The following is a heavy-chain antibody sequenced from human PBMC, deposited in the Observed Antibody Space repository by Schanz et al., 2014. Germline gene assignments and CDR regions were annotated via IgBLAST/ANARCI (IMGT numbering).Heavy chain of an antibody. CDR3: ADTYCSSTSCYTGYYYMDV. Sequence: QILLVQPGPEVKKPGASVTVSCKASGYDFHIYAYSWVRQAPGQGLEWMGRIIPILGIANYAQNFPGRVTITADKSTSTAYMELTSLRSDDTAVYYCADTYCSSTSCYTGYYYMDVWGKGTTVTVSS. V-gene: IGHV1-69*02. CDR1: GYDFHIYA. CDR2: IIPILGIA. D-gene: IGHD2-2*02. J-gene: IGHJ6*03.